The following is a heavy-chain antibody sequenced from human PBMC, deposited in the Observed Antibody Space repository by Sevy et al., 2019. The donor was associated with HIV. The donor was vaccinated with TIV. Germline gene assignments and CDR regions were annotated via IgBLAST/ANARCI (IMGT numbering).Heavy chain of an antibody. D-gene: IGHD4-17*01. CDR2: IIPIFGTA. V-gene: IGHV1-69*13. Sequence: ASVKVSCKASGGTFSSYAISWVRQAPGQGLEWMGGIIPIFGTANYAQKFQGRVTITADESTSTAYMELSSLRSEDTAVYYCARGRPTVTTWGKIYGMDVWGQGTTVTVSS. CDR3: ARGRPTVTTWGKIYGMDV. J-gene: IGHJ6*02. CDR1: GGTFSSYA.